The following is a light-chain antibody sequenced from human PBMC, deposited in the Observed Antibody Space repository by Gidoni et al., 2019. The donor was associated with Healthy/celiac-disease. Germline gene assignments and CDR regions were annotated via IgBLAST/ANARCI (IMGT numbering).Light chain of an antibody. J-gene: IGKJ1*01. Sequence: DIQMTQSPSSLSASVGDRVTITCRASQSISSYLNWYQQKPGKAPKLLIYAASSLQSGVPSRFSVSGSWTDFTLTISSLQPEDFATYYCQPSYSTPPTFGQGTKVEIK. CDR3: QPSYSTPPT. V-gene: IGKV1-39*01. CDR2: AAS. CDR1: QSISSY.